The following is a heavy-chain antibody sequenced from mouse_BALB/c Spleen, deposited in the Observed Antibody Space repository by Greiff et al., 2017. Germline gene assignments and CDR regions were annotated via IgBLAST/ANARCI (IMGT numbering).Heavy chain of an antibody. Sequence: VQLVESGPGLVAPSQSLSITCTVSGFSLTSYGVHWVRQPPGKGLEWLGVIWAGGSTNYNSALMSRLSISKDNSKSQVFLKMNSLQTDDTAMYYCARDYGYLYYYAMDYWGQGTSVTVSS. V-gene: IGHV2-9*02. CDR1: GFSLTSYG. CDR2: IWAGGST. CDR3: ARDYGYLYYYAMDY. J-gene: IGHJ4*01. D-gene: IGHD2-2*01.